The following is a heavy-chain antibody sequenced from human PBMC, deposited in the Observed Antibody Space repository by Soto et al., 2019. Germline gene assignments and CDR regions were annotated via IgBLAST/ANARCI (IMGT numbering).Heavy chain of an antibody. V-gene: IGHV3-23*01. D-gene: IGHD6-13*01. CDR2: ISGSGGST. Sequence: GGSLRLSCAASGFTFSSYAMSWVRQAPGKGLEWVSAISGSGGSTYYADSVKGRLTISRDNSKNTLYLQMNSLRAEDTAVYYCAKGNLIAAAGKTGAYWGQGTLVTVSS. CDR3: AKGNLIAAAGKTGAY. CDR1: GFTFSSYA. J-gene: IGHJ4*02.